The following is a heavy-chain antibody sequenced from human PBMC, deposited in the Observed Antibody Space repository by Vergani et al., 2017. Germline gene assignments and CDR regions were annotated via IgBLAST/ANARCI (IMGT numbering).Heavy chain of an antibody. D-gene: IGHD2-2*01. V-gene: IGHV3-23*01. CDR1: GFTFSSYA. CDR2: ISGSGGST. Sequence: EVQLLESGGGLVQPGGSLRLSCAASGFTFSSYAMSWVRQAPGKGLEWVSAISGSGGSTYYADAVKGRFTISRDNSKNTLYLQMNSLRAEDTAVYYCAKRQGPSVVVPAATDYWGQGTLVTVSS. CDR3: AKRQGPSVVVPAATDY. J-gene: IGHJ4*02.